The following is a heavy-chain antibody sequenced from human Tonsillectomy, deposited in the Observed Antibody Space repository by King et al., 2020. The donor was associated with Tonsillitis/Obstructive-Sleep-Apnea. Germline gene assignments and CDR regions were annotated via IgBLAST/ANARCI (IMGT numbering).Heavy chain of an antibody. J-gene: IGHJ5*02. CDR3: ARDGTYCSSTTCYVANWFDP. CDR2: INAGNGNT. V-gene: IGHV1-3*01. CDR1: GYTFTSYA. Sequence: VQLVQSGAEVKKPGASGKGSCKASGYTFTSYAMHWVRQAPGQRLEWMGWINAGNGNTKYSQKFQGRVTITRDTSASTAYMELGSLRSEDTAVYYCARDGTYCSSTTCYVANWFDPWGQGTLVTVSS. D-gene: IGHD2-2*01.